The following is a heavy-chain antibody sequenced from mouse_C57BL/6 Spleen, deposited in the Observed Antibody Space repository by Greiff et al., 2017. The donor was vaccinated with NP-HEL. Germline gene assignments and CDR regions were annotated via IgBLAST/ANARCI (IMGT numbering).Heavy chain of an antibody. Sequence: QVQLQQPGAELVMPGASVKLSCKASGYTFTSYWMHWVKQRPGQGLEWIGEIDPSDSYTNYNQKFKGKSTLTVDKSSSTAYVQLSSLTSEDSAISYCARCITAVVARYFDVWGTGTTVTVSS. J-gene: IGHJ1*03. CDR2: IDPSDSYT. D-gene: IGHD1-1*01. V-gene: IGHV1-69*01. CDR3: ARCITAVVARYFDV. CDR1: GYTFTSYW.